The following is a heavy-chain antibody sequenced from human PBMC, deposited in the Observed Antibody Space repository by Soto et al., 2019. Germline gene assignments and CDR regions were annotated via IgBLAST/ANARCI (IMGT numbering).Heavy chain of an antibody. Sequence: QVQLVQSGAEVKKPGSSVKVSCKASGGTFSGYAISWVGQAPGEGLEWMGGIVPLFGTSNYAQIFQGRVTITADASTSTAYMELNNLRSQDTAVYYCATGLEWLGPGWGQGTLVTVSS. CDR1: GGTFSGYA. J-gene: IGHJ4*02. CDR2: IVPLFGTS. CDR3: ATGLEWLGPG. D-gene: IGHD3-3*01. V-gene: IGHV1-69*01.